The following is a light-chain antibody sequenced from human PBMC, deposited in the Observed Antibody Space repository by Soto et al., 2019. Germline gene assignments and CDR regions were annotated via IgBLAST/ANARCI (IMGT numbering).Light chain of an antibody. CDR2: AAS. V-gene: IGKV1-39*01. J-gene: IGKJ3*01. CDR1: QSISSY. Sequence: DIQMTQSPSSLSASVGDRVTITCRASQSISSYLNWYQQKPGKAPKLLIYAASSLQSGVPSRFSGSGSGTDFTPTISSLQPEDFATYYCQQSYSTLRTFGPGTKVDIK. CDR3: QQSYSTLRT.